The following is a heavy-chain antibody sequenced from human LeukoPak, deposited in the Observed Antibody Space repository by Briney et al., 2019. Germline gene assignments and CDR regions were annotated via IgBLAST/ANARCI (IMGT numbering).Heavy chain of an antibody. V-gene: IGHV3-7*01. J-gene: IGHJ3*02. CDR3: ARDYDSSGYDAFDI. Sequence: PGGSLRLSCAASGFIFNSYWMNWLRQAPGKGLEWVANVDQDGSEKYYVGSVKGRFTISRDNAKNSLYLQMNSLRAEDTAVYYCARDYDSSGYDAFDIWGQGTMVTVSS. D-gene: IGHD3-22*01. CDR1: GFIFNSYW. CDR2: VDQDGSEK.